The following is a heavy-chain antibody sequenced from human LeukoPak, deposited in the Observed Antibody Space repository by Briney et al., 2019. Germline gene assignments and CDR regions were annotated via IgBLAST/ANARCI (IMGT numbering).Heavy chain of an antibody. CDR3: VRGGIASAFDI. J-gene: IGHJ3*02. Sequence: GGSLRLSCAASGFTFSSNWMHWVRQAPGKGLVWVSRIISNENSATYADSVEGRFTISRDNAKNTLYLQMNSLRAEDTAVYYCVRGGIASAFDIWGQGTMVTVSS. CDR2: IISNENSA. CDR1: GFTFSSNW. D-gene: IGHD6-13*01. V-gene: IGHV3-74*01.